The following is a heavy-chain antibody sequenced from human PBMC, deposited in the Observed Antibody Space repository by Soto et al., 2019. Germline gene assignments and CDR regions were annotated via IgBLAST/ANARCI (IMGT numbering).Heavy chain of an antibody. J-gene: IGHJ4*02. D-gene: IGHD6-13*01. CDR2: IWYDGSNR. V-gene: IGHV3-33*01. CDR1: GFGFSSFG. Sequence: PGGSLRLSCAASGFGFSSFGMHWVRQAPGKGLEWVTMIWYDGSNRYYADSVKGRFTISRDNSRNTVYLQMNSLRAEDTAVYYCARDLLGSAGHFDYWGQGTLVTVSS. CDR3: ARDLLGSAGHFDY.